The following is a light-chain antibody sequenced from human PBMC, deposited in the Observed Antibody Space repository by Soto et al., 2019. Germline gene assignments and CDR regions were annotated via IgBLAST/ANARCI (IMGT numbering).Light chain of an antibody. CDR2: GAS. CDR1: RSVTSDY. CDR3: QHYGTSPLT. Sequence: EIVLTQSPGTLSLSPGDRATLSCRASRSVTSDYLAWYQQKPGQAPRLLIYGASGRATGIPDRFSGSGSGTDFTLTISRLEPEDFAVYWCQHYGTSPLTFGGGTKVEIK. J-gene: IGKJ4*01. V-gene: IGKV3-20*01.